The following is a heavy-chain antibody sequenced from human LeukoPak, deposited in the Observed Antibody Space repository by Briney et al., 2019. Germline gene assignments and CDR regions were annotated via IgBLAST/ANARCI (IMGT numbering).Heavy chain of an antibody. J-gene: IGHJ5*02. Sequence: ASVKVSCKVSGYTLTELSMHWVRQAPGKGLEWMGGFDPEDGETIYAQKFQGRVTMTEDTSTDTAYMELSSLRSEDTAVYYCALYSSGWYHDWFDPWGQGTLVTASS. CDR2: FDPEDGET. D-gene: IGHD6-19*01. V-gene: IGHV1-24*01. CDR3: ALYSSGWYHDWFDP. CDR1: GYTLTELS.